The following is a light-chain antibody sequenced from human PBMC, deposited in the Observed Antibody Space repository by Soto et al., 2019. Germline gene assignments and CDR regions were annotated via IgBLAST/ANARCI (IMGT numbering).Light chain of an antibody. J-gene: IGKJ1*01. V-gene: IGKV3-20*01. Sequence: EIVLTQSPGTLSLSPGDRATLSCRASQSVRSSYLAWYQQKPGQTPRLLIYGASTRAAGIPDRFSGSGSGTDFTITISRMETEDFAVYYCQEYGSSPTWTFGQGTKVEIK. CDR2: GAS. CDR3: QEYGSSPTWT. CDR1: QSVRSSY.